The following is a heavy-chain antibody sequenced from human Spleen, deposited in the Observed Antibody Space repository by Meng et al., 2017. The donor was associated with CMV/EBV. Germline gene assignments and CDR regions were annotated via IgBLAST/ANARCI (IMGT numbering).Heavy chain of an antibody. J-gene: IGHJ6*02. CDR1: GFTFSSYG. Sequence: GGSLRLSCAASGFTFSSYGMHWVRQAPGKGLEWVAFIRYDGSNKYYADSVEGRFTISRDNSKNTLYLLMDSLRREDTAVYYCARAFQSYNMDVWGQGTTVTVSS. CDR2: IRYDGSNK. D-gene: IGHD1-1*01. CDR3: ARAFQSYNMDV. V-gene: IGHV3-30*02.